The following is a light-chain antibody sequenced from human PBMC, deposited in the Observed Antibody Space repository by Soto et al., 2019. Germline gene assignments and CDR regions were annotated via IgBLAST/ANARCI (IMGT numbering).Light chain of an antibody. J-gene: IGKJ3*01. CDR1: QSVSSTY. V-gene: IGKV3-20*01. CDR2: GAS. CDR3: QQYGRSPGLFT. Sequence: LVLTQSPGTLSLSPGERATLSCRASQSVSSTYLAWYQQKPGQAPRLLIYGASSRATGIPDRFSGSGSGTDFTLTISRLEPEDFAFYYCQQYGRSPGLFTFGPGTKVDI.